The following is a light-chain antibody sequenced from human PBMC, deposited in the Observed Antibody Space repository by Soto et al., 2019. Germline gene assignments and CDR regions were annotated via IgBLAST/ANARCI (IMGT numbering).Light chain of an antibody. V-gene: IGKV1-39*01. Sequence: DIHMTQSPSSLSASVGDRVTLTCRASQSISKYLNWYQVKSGKGPKLLIYGTSTLQSGVPSRFSGSGSGTHFTLTISNLQPEDFAVYYCQQGYSPLLTFGGGTRVEIK. CDR2: GTS. CDR3: QQGYSPLLT. J-gene: IGKJ4*01. CDR1: QSISKY.